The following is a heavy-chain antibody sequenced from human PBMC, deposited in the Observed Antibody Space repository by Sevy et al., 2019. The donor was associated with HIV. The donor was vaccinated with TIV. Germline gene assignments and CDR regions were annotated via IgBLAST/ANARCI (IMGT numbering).Heavy chain of an antibody. CDR2: INPNSGDT. CDR1: GYTFSDHF. D-gene: IGHD5-18*01. V-gene: IGHV1-2*02. Sequence: ASVKVSCKASGYTFSDHFIHWVRQAPGQGLEWMGWINPNSGDTKYAQNFHGRVTLTRDTSIGSGYMELTSLRSDETAVYYCATHGGYRYGSLLDYWGQGTLVTVSS. CDR3: ATHGGYRYGSLLDY. J-gene: IGHJ4*02.